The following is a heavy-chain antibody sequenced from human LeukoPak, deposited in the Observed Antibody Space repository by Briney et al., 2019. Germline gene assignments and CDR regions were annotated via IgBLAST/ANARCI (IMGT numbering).Heavy chain of an antibody. CDR3: SGSLAQRYCSSTSCLYDFDY. CDR2: ISWNSGSI. V-gene: IGHV3-9*02. D-gene: IGHD2-2*01. CDR1: GFTSDDYA. Sequence: GGSLRLSCAASGFTSDDYAMHWVRQAPGKGLEWVSGISWNSGSIGYADSVKGRFTISRDNAKNSLYLQMNSPRAEDTALYYCSGSLAQRYCSSTSCLYDFDYWGQGTLVTVSS. J-gene: IGHJ4*02.